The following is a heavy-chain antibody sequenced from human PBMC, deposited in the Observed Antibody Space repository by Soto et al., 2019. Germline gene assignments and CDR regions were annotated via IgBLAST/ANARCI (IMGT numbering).Heavy chain of an antibody. CDR1: GFTFSSYG. J-gene: IGHJ6*02. Sequence: PGGSLRLSCAASGFTFSSYGMSWVRQAPGKGPEWVSTLSGSGDRTDYADSVRGRFTIPRDNSKDTVYLQMNSLRTEDTAIYYCAKSNQIFGALIGYHYYGMDVWGQGTTVTVSS. D-gene: IGHD3-3*01. CDR2: LSGSGDRT. V-gene: IGHV3-23*01. CDR3: AKSNQIFGALIGYHYYGMDV.